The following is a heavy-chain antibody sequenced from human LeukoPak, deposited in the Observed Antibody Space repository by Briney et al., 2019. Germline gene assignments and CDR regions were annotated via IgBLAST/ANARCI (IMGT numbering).Heavy chain of an antibody. V-gene: IGHV3-7*01. CDR2: IKQDGSEK. D-gene: IGHD3-16*02. Sequence: GSLRPSCAASGFTFSSYWMSWVRQAPGKGLEWVANIKQDGSEKYYVDSVKGRFTISRDNAKNPLYLQMNSLRAEDTAVYYCARAHYDYVWGSYRYSPDAFDIWGQGTMVTVSS. J-gene: IGHJ3*02. CDR3: ARAHYDYVWGSYRYSPDAFDI. CDR1: GFTFSSYW.